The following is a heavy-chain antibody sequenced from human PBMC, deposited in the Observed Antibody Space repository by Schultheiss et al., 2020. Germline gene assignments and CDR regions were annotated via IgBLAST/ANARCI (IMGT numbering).Heavy chain of an antibody. Sequence: GSLRLSCAASGFTFSNYIMNWVRQAPGKGLEWVSYISDSSSTIYYADSVKGRFTISRDNAKNSLYLQMNSLRAEDTAVYYCAKDKRKNYYSYGMDVWGQGTTVTVSS. CDR3: AKDKRKNYYSYGMDV. CDR1: GFTFSNYI. V-gene: IGHV3-48*01. J-gene: IGHJ6*02. D-gene: IGHD1-14*01. CDR2: ISDSSSTI.